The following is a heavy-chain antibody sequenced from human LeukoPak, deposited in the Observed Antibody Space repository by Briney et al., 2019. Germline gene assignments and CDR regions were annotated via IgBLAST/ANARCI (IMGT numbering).Heavy chain of an antibody. V-gene: IGHV3-21*01. CDR1: GFTFSTYS. Sequence: GGSLRLSCAASGFTFSTYSMNWVRQAPGKGLEWVSSIGGSSTSIYYAGSAKGRFTIPRDNAKNSLYLQMNSLRAEDTAVYYCAREEGKQQMEAFDYWGQGTLVTVSS. CDR2: IGGSSTSI. J-gene: IGHJ4*02. D-gene: IGHD6-13*01. CDR3: AREEGKQQMEAFDY.